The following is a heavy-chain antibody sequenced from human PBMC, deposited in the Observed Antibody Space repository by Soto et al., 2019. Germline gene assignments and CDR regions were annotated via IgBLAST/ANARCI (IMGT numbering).Heavy chain of an antibody. D-gene: IGHD3-22*01. Sequence: PSETLSLTCAVSGGSISSGGYSWSWIRQPPGNGLEYIGYVYDSGSTKYNPSLKSRVTISLDTSKNQFSLKLSSVTAADTAVYYCARSYDSSGRPRHYFDYWGQGALVTVSS. CDR3: ARSYDSSGRPRHYFDY. V-gene: IGHV4-61*08. CDR1: GGSISSGGYS. J-gene: IGHJ4*02. CDR2: VYDSGST.